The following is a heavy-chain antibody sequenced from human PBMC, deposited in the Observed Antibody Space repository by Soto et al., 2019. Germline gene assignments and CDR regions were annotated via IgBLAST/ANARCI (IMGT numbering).Heavy chain of an antibody. V-gene: IGHV4-59*08. CDR2: IYYSGST. CDR1: GGSISSYY. J-gene: IGHJ4*02. Sequence: QVQLQESGPGLVKPSETLSLTCTVSGGSISSYYWSWIRQPPWKGLEWIGYIYYSGSTNYHPSLKSRVTISVDTSKNQFSLKLNSMTAADTAMYYCARHNYGSGSTYFDYWGQGTLVTVSS. CDR3: ARHNYGSGSTYFDY. D-gene: IGHD3-10*01.